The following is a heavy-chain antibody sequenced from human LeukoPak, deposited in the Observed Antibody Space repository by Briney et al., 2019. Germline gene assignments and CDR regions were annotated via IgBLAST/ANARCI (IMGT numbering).Heavy chain of an antibody. V-gene: IGHV3-53*01. J-gene: IGHJ5*02. CDR3: AREATYYDFWSGYPRKENWFDP. Sequence: PGGSLRLSCAASGFTFSSYAMSWVRQAPGKGLEWVSVIYSGGSTYYADSVKGRFTISRDNSKNTLYLQMNSLRAEDTAVYYCAREATYYDFWSGYPRKENWFDPWGQGTLVTVSS. CDR1: GFTFSSYA. CDR2: IYSGGST. D-gene: IGHD3-3*01.